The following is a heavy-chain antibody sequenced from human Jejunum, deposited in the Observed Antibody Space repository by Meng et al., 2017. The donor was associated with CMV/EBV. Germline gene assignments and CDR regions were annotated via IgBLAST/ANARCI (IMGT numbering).Heavy chain of an antibody. CDR1: RGSLSFYY. V-gene: IGHV4-4*07. CDR3: VRETDMTVGPHFDY. D-gene: IGHD3-22*01. Sequence: VPLQESGAGLLKPSETPALTCTVSRGSLSFYYWSWIRKPAGKGLEWIGRIFTTGSTNYHPSLKSRVTMSVDTSKNQISLRLTSVTAADTAIYYCVRETDMTVGPHFDYWGQGALVTVSS. CDR2: IFTTGST. J-gene: IGHJ4*02.